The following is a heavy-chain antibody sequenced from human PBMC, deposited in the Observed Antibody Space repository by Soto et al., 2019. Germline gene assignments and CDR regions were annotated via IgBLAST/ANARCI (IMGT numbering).Heavy chain of an antibody. Sequence: SVKVSCKASGGTFSSYAISWVRQAPGQGLEWMGGIIPIFGTANYAQKFQGRVTITADESTTTAYMELSSLRSEDTAVYYCAGGNPATFGGITVYYYYGMDVWAKGPRSPSP. V-gene: IGHV1-69*13. CDR1: GGTFSSYA. CDR3: AGGNPATFGGITVYYYYGMDV. D-gene: IGHD3-16*02. CDR2: IIPIFGTA. J-gene: IGHJ6*02.